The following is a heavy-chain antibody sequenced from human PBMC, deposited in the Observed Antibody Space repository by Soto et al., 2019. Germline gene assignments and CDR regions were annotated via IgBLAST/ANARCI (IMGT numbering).Heavy chain of an antibody. D-gene: IGHD6-19*01. J-gene: IGHJ4*02. V-gene: IGHV1-18*01. Sequence: QVQLVQSGAEVKKPGASVKVSCKASGYSFTSYGISWVRQAPGQGREWMGWISAYNGNTKHAQKLQGRVTMNTDTSTSTAYMELRSLRADDTAVYYCASDLGVALIDYWGQGTLVTVSS. CDR2: ISAYNGNT. CDR3: ASDLGVALIDY. CDR1: GYSFTSYG.